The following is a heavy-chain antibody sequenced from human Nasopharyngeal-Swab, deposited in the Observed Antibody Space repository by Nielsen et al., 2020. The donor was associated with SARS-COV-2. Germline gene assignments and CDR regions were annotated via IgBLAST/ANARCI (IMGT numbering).Heavy chain of an antibody. V-gene: IGHV3-7*01. CDR1: GFTFSTYW. Sequence: GESLKISCAASGFTFSTYWMSWVRQAPGKGLEWVANIKEDGSEKDYVDSVKGRFPISRDNARNSLYLQMHSLRPDDTAVYYCARVSGQTLGDCWGQGTLVTVSS. CDR2: IKEDGSEK. J-gene: IGHJ4*02. CDR3: ARVSGQTLGDC.